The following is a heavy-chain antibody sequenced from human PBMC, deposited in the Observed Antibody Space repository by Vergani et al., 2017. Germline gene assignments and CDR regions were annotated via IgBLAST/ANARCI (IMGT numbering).Heavy chain of an antibody. CDR3: ARVITGNYYYYYYMDV. Sequence: EVQLVESGGGLVKPGGSLRLSCAASGFTFSSYSMNWVRQAPGKGLEWVSYISSSGSTIYYADSVKGRLTISRDNAKNSLYLQMNSLRAEDTAVYYCARVITGNYYYYYYMDVWGKGTTVTVSS. J-gene: IGHJ6*03. V-gene: IGHV3-21*05. CDR1: GFTFSSYS. D-gene: IGHD1-20*01. CDR2: ISSSGSTI.